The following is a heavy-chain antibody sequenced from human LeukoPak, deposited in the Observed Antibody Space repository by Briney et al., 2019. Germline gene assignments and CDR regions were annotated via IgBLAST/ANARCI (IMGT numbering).Heavy chain of an antibody. CDR2: VHYTGGT. CDR1: GGSFISNIYY. Sequence: PSETLSLTCTVSGGSFISNIYYWGWIRQPPGKGLEWIGTVHYTGGTYYNPSLKSRVTISVDTSKNQFSLKLSSVTAADTAVYYCARSQPDDFWSGYYATDFDYWGQGTLVTVSS. J-gene: IGHJ4*02. CDR3: ARSQPDDFWSGYYATDFDY. D-gene: IGHD3-3*01. V-gene: IGHV4-39*01.